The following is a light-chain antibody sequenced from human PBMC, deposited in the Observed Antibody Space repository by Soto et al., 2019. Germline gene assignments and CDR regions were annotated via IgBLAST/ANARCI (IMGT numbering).Light chain of an antibody. Sequence: QSALTQPASVSGSPGRSITISCTGTSSDVGSYNLVSWYQQHPGKAPKLMIYEVSKRPSGVSNRFSGSKSGNTASLTISGLQAEDEADYYCCSYAGSPWVFGGGTQLTVL. CDR1: SSDVGSYNL. CDR3: CSYAGSPWV. V-gene: IGLV2-23*02. CDR2: EVS. J-gene: IGLJ3*02.